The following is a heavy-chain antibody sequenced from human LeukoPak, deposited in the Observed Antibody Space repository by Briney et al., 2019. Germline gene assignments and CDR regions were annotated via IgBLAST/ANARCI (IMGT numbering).Heavy chain of an antibody. J-gene: IGHJ3*02. V-gene: IGHV4-31*03. CDR3: AREPITIFDGPFRDI. D-gene: IGHD3-3*01. CDR2: IYYSGST. Sequence: SETLSLTCTVSGGSISSGGYYWSWIRQHPGKGLEWIGYIYYSGSTYYNPSLKSRVTISVDTSKNQLSLKLSSVSAADTAVYYCAREPITIFDGPFRDIWGQGTMVTVSS. CDR1: GGSISSGGYY.